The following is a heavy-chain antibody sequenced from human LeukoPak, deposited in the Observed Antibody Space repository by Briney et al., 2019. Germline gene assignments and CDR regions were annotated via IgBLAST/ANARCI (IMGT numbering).Heavy chain of an antibody. CDR2: ISSSSSYI. CDR3: ARGDMGAAAGYDY. Sequence: GGSLRLSCAASGFTFSSYSMNWVRQAPGKGPEWVSSISSSSSYIYYADSVKGRFTISRDNSKNSLYLQMNSLRAEDTALYYCARGDMGAAAGYDYWGQGTLVTVSS. J-gene: IGHJ4*02. V-gene: IGHV3-21*04. CDR1: GFTFSSYS. D-gene: IGHD6-13*01.